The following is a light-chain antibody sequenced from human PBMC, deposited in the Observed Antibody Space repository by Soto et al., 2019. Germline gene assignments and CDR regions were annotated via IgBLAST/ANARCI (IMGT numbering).Light chain of an antibody. CDR3: QQYNSYST. CDR2: DAS. J-gene: IGKJ1*01. CDR1: QSISSW. Sequence: DIQMTQSPSTLSASVGDRVTITCRASQSISSWLAWYQQKPGKAPKLLIYDASSLESGVPSRFSGSGSGTEFTLTISSLQPDDFPTYYCQQYNSYSTFGQGTKVAIK. V-gene: IGKV1-5*01.